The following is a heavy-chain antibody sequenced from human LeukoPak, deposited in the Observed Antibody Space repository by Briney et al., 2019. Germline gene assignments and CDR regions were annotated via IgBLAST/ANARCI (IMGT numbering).Heavy chain of an antibody. D-gene: IGHD4-17*01. CDR2: IKQDGSEK. CDR3: ARDPRDYGDYWFDP. J-gene: IGHJ5*02. CDR1: GFTFSSYW. Sequence: GGSLRLSCAASGFTFSSYWMSWARQAPGKGLEWVANIKQDGSEKYYVDSVKGRFTISRDNAKNSLYLQMNSLRAEDTAVYYCARDPRDYGDYWFDPWGQGTLVTVSS. V-gene: IGHV3-7*01.